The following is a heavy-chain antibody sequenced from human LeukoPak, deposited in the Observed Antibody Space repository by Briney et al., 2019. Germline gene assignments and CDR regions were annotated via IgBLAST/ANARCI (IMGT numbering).Heavy chain of an antibody. CDR3: ARDYDILTGYYPNWFDP. V-gene: IGHV4-39*07. D-gene: IGHD3-9*01. CDR2: ICYSGST. Sequence: SETLSLTCTVSGGSISSSSYYWGWIRQPPGKGLEWIGSICYSGSTYYNPSLKSRVTISVDTSKNQFSLKLSSVTAADTAVYYCARDYDILTGYYPNWFDPWGQGTLVTVSS. CDR1: GGSISSSSYY. J-gene: IGHJ5*02.